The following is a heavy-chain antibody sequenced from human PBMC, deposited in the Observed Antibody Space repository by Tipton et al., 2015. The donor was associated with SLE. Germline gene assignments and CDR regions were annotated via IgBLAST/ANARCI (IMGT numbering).Heavy chain of an antibody. CDR3: AKECSSPGLLDCFDC. J-gene: IGHJ4*02. V-gene: IGHV1-2*02. CDR1: GYTLDEYY. Sequence: QSGAEVKKPGTSVKVSCKPSGYTLDEYYMHWVRQASGQGLEWMGWINPDSGDTTYLQKFQGRVTMTGDTSNNIAYMELSRLRTDETAVYYCAKECSSPGLLDCFDCRGPGALGAVSS. D-gene: IGHD2-2*01. CDR2: INPDSGDT.